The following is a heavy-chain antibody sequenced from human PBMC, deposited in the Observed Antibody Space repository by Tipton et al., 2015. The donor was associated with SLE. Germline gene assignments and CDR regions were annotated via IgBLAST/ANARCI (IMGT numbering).Heavy chain of an antibody. Sequence: TLSLTCTVSGGSISNYYWNWIRQPPGKGLEWIGYIFYAGSTNYNPSLRSRVTISVDTSKNQFSLKLSSVTAADTAVYYCTRDRGGTGWPEYYFDYWGQGALVTVSS. CDR2: IFYAGST. J-gene: IGHJ4*02. V-gene: IGHV4-59*01. CDR1: GGSISNYY. CDR3: TRDRGGTGWPEYYFDY. D-gene: IGHD6-19*01.